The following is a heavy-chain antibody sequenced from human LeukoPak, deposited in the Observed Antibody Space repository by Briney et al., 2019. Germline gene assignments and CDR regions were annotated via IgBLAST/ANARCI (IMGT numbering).Heavy chain of an antibody. J-gene: IGHJ4*02. D-gene: IGHD2-2*02. V-gene: IGHV1-46*01. CDR3: AREGPYCSGTSCYSGFDY. CDR2: INPNGGNT. Sequence: GASVKVSCKAPGYTFTSHYMHWVRQAPGQGLEWMGIINPNGGNTGYAQKFQGRVTMTRDTSTSTVYMELSSLRSEDTAVYYCAREGPYCSGTSCYSGFDYWGQGTLVTVSS. CDR1: GYTFTSHY.